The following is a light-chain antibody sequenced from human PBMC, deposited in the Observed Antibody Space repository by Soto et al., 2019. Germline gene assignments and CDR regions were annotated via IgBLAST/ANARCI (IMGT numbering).Light chain of an antibody. CDR2: GSS. CDR3: QQAKDFPLT. CDR1: QAIDDW. V-gene: IGKV1-12*01. J-gene: IGKJ4*01. Sequence: DIQMTQFPSSVSASVGDTVTITCRANQAIDDWLAWYQQKPGKAPKLLMYGSSTLQSGVPSHFSGSRSGKDFILTITSLQPEDFATYFCQQAKDFPLTFGGGTKVEIK.